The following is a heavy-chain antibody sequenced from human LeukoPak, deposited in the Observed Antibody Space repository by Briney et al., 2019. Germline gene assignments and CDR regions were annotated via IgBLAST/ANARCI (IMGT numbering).Heavy chain of an antibody. J-gene: IGHJ5*02. D-gene: IGHD2-15*01. Sequence: SETLSLTCTVSGGSISSYYWSWIRQPPGKGLEWIGYIYYSGSTNYNPSLKSRVTISVDTSKNQFSLKLSSVTAADTAVYYCARGWVVPGENWFDPWGQGTLVTVSS. CDR2: IYYSGST. V-gene: IGHV4-59*01. CDR1: GGSISSYY. CDR3: ARGWVVPGENWFDP.